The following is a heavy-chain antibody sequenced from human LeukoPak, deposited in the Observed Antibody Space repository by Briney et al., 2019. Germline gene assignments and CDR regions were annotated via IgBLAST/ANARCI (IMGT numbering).Heavy chain of an antibody. D-gene: IGHD3-10*01. V-gene: IGHV3-23*01. CDR2: ISGSGGST. Sequence: GGSLRLSCATSGFTFSSYAMSWVRQAPGKGLEWVSAISGSGGSTYYADSVKGRFTISRDNSKNTLYLQMNSLRAEDTAVYYCAKTRLGNPGAFDIWGQGTMVTVSS. J-gene: IGHJ3*02. CDR3: AKTRLGNPGAFDI. CDR1: GFTFSSYA.